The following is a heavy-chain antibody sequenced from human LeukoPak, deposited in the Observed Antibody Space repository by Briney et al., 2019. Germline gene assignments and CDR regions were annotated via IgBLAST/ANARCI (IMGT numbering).Heavy chain of an antibody. CDR2: IYYIGST. V-gene: IGHV4-39*01. Sequence: PSETLSLTCTVSGGSISSSSYYWGRIRQPPGKGLEWIGSIYYIGSTYYNPSLKSRVTISVDASKSQFSLKLSSVTAADTAVYYCARHGFTYYDILTGYYRGFDYWGQGTLVTVSS. CDR1: GGSISSSSYY. CDR3: ARHGFTYYDILTGYYRGFDY. D-gene: IGHD3-9*01. J-gene: IGHJ4*02.